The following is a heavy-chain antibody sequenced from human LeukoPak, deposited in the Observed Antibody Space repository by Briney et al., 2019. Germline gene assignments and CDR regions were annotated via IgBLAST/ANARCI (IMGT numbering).Heavy chain of an antibody. CDR1: GFTFSSYG. CDR3: ARVGGPGYYFDC. V-gene: IGHV3-30*03. J-gene: IGHJ4*02. D-gene: IGHD2-15*01. Sequence: PGRSLRLSCAASGFTFSSYGMHWVRQAPGKGLEWVAVISYDGSNKYYGDSVKGRFTIFRDNSKNTLYLQMNSLRVEDTAVYYCARVGGPGYYFDCWGQGTLVTVSS. CDR2: ISYDGSNK.